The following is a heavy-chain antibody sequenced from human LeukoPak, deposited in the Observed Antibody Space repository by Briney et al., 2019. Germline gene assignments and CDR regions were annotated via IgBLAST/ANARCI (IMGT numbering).Heavy chain of an antibody. Sequence: ASVKVSCKASGYTFTGYYIHWVRQAPGQGLEWMGWINPNSGGTNYVQKFQGRVTMTRDTSISTAYMELSRLRSDDTAVYYCARDYIVATSGPLDYWGQGTLVTVSS. CDR2: INPNSGGT. CDR1: GYTFTGYY. V-gene: IGHV1-2*02. J-gene: IGHJ4*02. CDR3: ARDYIVATSGPLDY. D-gene: IGHD5-12*01.